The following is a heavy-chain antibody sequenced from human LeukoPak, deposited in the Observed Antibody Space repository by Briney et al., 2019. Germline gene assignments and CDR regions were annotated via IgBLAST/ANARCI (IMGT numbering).Heavy chain of an antibody. D-gene: IGHD2-2*01. V-gene: IGHV3-74*01. CDR2: INSDGSST. CDR3: ARGEYCSSTSCYQADY. Sequence: GGSLRLSCAASRFTFSSYWMHWVRQAPGKGLVWVSRINSDGSSTSYADSVKGRFTISRDNAKNTLYLQMNSLRAEDTAVYYCARGEYCSSTSCYQADYWGQGTLVTVSS. CDR1: RFTFSSYW. J-gene: IGHJ4*02.